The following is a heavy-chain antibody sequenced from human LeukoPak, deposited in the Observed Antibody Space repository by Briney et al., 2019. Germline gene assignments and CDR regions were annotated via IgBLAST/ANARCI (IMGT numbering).Heavy chain of an antibody. Sequence: SETLSLTCTVSGGSISSYYWSWIRQPPGKGLEWIGYIYYSGSTNYNPSLKSRVTISVDTSKNQFSLKLRSVTAADTAVYYCARHGLDYDFWSGYYDYWGQGTLVTVSS. CDR3: ARHGLDYDFWSGYYDY. J-gene: IGHJ4*02. V-gene: IGHV4-59*08. CDR1: GGSISSYY. D-gene: IGHD3-3*01. CDR2: IYYSGST.